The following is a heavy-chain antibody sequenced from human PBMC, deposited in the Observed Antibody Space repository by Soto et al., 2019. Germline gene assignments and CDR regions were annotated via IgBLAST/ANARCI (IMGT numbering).Heavy chain of an antibody. CDR1: GGSISSYY. V-gene: IGHV4-59*06. CDR2: IYYSGST. J-gene: IGHJ4*02. CDR3: ARVSYFRGFDWLFAFDS. D-gene: IGHD3-9*01. Sequence: PSETLSLTCTVSGGSISSYYWSWIRQHPGKGLEWIGYIYYSGSTYYNPSLKSRVTISVDTSKNQFSLKLSSVTAADTAVYYCARVSYFRGFDWLFAFDSWGQGALVTVSS.